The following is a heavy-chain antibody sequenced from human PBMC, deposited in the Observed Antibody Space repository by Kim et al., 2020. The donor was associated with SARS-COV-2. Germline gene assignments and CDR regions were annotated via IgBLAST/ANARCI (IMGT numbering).Heavy chain of an antibody. D-gene: IGHD2-15*01. Sequence: SETLSLTCHVSGGSISPYIWNWFRQAPGKGLEWIGYIYYSGDVLYNPSLAGRAAISLDVSGNQLSLRLSSVTAADTAIYYCARRKRSDRPISEDNWFDP. CDR2: IYYSGDV. J-gene: IGHJ5*02. CDR1: GGSISPYI. V-gene: IGHV4-59*01. CDR3: ARRKRSDRPISEDNWFDP.